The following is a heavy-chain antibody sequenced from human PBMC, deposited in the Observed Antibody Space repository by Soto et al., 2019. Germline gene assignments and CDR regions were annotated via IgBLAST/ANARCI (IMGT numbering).Heavy chain of an antibody. J-gene: IGHJ3*02. V-gene: IGHV3-15*07. CDR1: GFTFSNAW. D-gene: IGHD2-8*01. CDR3: AKDLIANNGVWEPFDI. CDR2: VKSKTDGGTT. Sequence: GGSLRLSCAASGFTFSNAWINWVRQAPGKGLEWVGRVKSKTDGGTTDYAAPVKGRFAISRDDSKNMVYLEMNSLKTEDTAVYYCAKDLIANNGVWEPFDIWGQGTMVTVSS.